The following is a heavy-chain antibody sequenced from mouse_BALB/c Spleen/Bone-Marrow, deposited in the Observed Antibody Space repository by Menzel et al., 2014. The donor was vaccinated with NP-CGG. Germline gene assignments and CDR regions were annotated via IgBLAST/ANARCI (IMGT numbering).Heavy chain of an antibody. CDR1: GYAFTNYL. CDR2: INPGSGGT. D-gene: IGHD2-14*01. V-gene: IGHV1-54*01. CDR3: ARGDYRYDGFAY. J-gene: IGHJ3*01. Sequence: VQLQQSGAELVRPGTSVKVSCKASGYAFTNYLIEWVKQRPGQGLEWIGVINPGSGGTNYNEKFKGKATLTADKSSSTAYMQLSSLTSDDSAVYFCARGDYRYDGFAYWGQGTQVTVSA.